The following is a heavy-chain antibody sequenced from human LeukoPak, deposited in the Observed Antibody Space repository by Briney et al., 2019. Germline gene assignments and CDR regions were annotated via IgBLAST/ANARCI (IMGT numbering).Heavy chain of an antibody. CDR2: INPNSGGT. J-gene: IGHJ3*02. CDR1: GYTFTCYY. V-gene: IGHV1-2*02. CDR3: ASITMIVEQGAFDI. Sequence: GASVKVSCKASGYTFTCYYMHWVRQAPGQGLEWMGWINPNSGGTNYAQKFQGRVTMTRYTSISTAYMELSRLRSDDTAVYYCASITMIVEQGAFDIWGQGTMVTVSS. D-gene: IGHD3-22*01.